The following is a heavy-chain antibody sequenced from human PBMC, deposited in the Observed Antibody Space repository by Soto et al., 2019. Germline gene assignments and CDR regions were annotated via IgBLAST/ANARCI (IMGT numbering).Heavy chain of an antibody. CDR2: ISYDGSNK. Sequence: QVQLVESGGGVVQPGRSLRLSCAASGFTFSSYAMHWVRQAPGKGLEWVAVISYDGSNKYYADSVKGRFTISRDNSKNTLYLHMNGLRAEDTAVYYCARTPRGQWELPYYYCGMDVWGQGTTVTVSS. V-gene: IGHV3-30-3*01. D-gene: IGHD1-26*01. J-gene: IGHJ6*02. CDR3: ARTPRGQWELPYYYCGMDV. CDR1: GFTFSSYA.